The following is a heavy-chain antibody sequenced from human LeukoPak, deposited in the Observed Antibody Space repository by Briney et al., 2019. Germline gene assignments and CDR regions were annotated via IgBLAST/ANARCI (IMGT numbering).Heavy chain of an antibody. CDR3: AEYDFWSGYHHSFDY. CDR2: ISGSGGST. Sequence: GGSLRLSCAASGFTFSSYAMSWVRQAPGKGLEWVSAISGSGGSTYYADSVKGRFTISRDNSKNMLYLQMNSLRAEDTAVYYCAEYDFWSGYHHSFDYWGQGTLVTVSS. CDR1: GFTFSSYA. D-gene: IGHD3-3*01. J-gene: IGHJ4*02. V-gene: IGHV3-23*01.